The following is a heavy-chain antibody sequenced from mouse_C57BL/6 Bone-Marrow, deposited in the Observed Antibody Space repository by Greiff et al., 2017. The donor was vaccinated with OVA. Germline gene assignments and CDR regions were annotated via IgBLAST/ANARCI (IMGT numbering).Heavy chain of an antibody. CDR1: GYAFSSSW. J-gene: IGHJ1*03. Sequence: VQLQQSGPELVKPGASVKISCKASGYAFSSSWMSWVKQRPGKGLEWIGRIYPGDGDTNYNGKFKGQATLTADKSSSTAYMQLSSLTSEDSAVYFCARGGYDGSSPYWYFDVWGTGTTVTVSS. D-gene: IGHD1-1*01. V-gene: IGHV1-82*01. CDR3: ARGGYDGSSPYWYFDV. CDR2: IYPGDGDT.